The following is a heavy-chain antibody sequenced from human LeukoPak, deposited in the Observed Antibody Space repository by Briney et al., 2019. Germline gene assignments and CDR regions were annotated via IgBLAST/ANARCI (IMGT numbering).Heavy chain of an antibody. Sequence: EASVKVSCKASGGTFSSYAISWVRQAPGQGLEWMGGIIPIFGTANDAQKFQGRVTITADESTSTAYMELSSLRSEDTAVYYCAREALDEIVVVPAAIMGNWFDPWGQGTLVTVSS. J-gene: IGHJ5*02. D-gene: IGHD2-2*02. V-gene: IGHV1-69*13. CDR3: AREALDEIVVVPAAIMGNWFDP. CDR2: IIPIFGTA. CDR1: GGTFSSYA.